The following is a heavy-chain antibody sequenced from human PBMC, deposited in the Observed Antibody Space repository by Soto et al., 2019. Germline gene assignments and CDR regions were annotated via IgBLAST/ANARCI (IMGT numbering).Heavy chain of an antibody. J-gene: IGHJ4*02. CDR2: ISWNSGSI. CDR1: GFTFDDYA. CDR3: AKAYCSGGSCYFDY. Sequence: GGSLRFSCAASGFTFDDYAMHWVRQAPGKGLEWVSGISWNSGSIGYADSVKGRFTISRDNAKNSLYLQMNSLRAEDTALYYCAKAYCSGGSCYFDYWGQGTLVTVSS. V-gene: IGHV3-9*01. D-gene: IGHD2-15*01.